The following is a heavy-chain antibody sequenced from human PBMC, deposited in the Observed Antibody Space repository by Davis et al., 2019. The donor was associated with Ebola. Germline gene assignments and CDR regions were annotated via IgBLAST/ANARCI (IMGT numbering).Heavy chain of an antibody. Sequence: SVKVSCKASGSTFRSSAVQWVRQGRGQRLEWIGWIVVDSGKTNYAQKFQERVTITRDMSTSTAYMELRSLRVEDTAVYYCAADDLLSDNWGQGTTVTVSS. V-gene: IGHV1-58*01. CDR1: GSTFRSSA. CDR2: IVVDSGKT. CDR3: AADDLLSDN. D-gene: IGHD2-15*01. J-gene: IGHJ6*01.